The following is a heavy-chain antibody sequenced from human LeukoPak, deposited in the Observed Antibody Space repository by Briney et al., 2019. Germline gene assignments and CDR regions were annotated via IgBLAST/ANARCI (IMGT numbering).Heavy chain of an antibody. CDR2: INPSGGST. Sequence: ASVKVSCKASGYTFTSYYMHWVRQAPGQGLEWMGIINPSGGSTSYAQKFQGRVTMTRDTSTSTVYMELSSLRSEDTAVYYCARDPISSGWYDVAYFDYWGQGTLVTVSS. CDR1: GYTFTSYY. D-gene: IGHD6-19*01. J-gene: IGHJ4*02. V-gene: IGHV1-46*01. CDR3: ARDPISSGWYDVAYFDY.